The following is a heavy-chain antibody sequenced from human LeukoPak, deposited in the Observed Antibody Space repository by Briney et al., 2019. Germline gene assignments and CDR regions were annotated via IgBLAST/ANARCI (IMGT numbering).Heavy chain of an antibody. V-gene: IGHV3-30*18. Sequence: GGSLRLSCAASGFTFSSYGMHWVRQAPGKGLEWVAVISYDGSNKYYADSVKGRFTISRDNSKNTLYLQMNSLRAEDTAVYYCAKDAAAGTRPYYSDYWGQGTLVTVSS. CDR1: GFTFSSYG. CDR2: ISYDGSNK. J-gene: IGHJ4*02. CDR3: AKDAAAGTRPYYSDY. D-gene: IGHD6-13*01.